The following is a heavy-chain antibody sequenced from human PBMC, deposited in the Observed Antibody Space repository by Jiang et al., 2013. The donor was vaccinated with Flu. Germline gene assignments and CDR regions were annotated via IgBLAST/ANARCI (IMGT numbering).Heavy chain of an antibody. V-gene: IGHV4-4*02. Sequence: VQLVESGPGLVKPSGTLSLTCTVSDGPISSDNWWSWVRQPPGKGLEWIGEIYHSGSTNYNPSFKSRLIISVDKSRNQFSLKLNSVTAADTAVYYCARGGIAAALDIWGQGTLVTVTS. CDR3: ARGGIAAALDI. J-gene: IGHJ4*02. CDR2: IYHSGST. CDR1: DGPISSDNW. D-gene: IGHD6-13*01.